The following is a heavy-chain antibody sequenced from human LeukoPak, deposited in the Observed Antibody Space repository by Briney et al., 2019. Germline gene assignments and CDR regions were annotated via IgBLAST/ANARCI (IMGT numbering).Heavy chain of an antibody. D-gene: IGHD3-22*01. J-gene: IGHJ4*02. Sequence: PGGSLRLSCAASGFTFSSYWMSWVRQAPGKGLEWVANIKQDGSEKYYVDSVKGRFTISRDNAKNSLYLQMNSLRAEDTAVYYCAKAGGDSSGYYPFDYWGQGTLVTVSS. CDR2: IKQDGSEK. V-gene: IGHV3-7*01. CDR3: AKAGGDSSGYYPFDY. CDR1: GFTFSSYW.